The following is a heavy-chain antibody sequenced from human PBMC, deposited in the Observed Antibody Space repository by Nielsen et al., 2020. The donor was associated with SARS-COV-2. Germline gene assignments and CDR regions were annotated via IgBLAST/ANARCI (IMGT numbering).Heavy chain of an antibody. D-gene: IGHD5-18*01. CDR3: ARPRGYDYGDAFDI. Sequence: SETLSLTCSVSGGSISSSPYYWGWIRQPPGKGLEWIGSIYYSGSTYYSPPLKSRVTISIDTSKNQFSLGLSSVTAADTAVYYCARPRGYDYGDAFDIWGQGTMVTVSS. V-gene: IGHV4-39*01. J-gene: IGHJ3*02. CDR1: GGSISSSPYY. CDR2: IYYSGST.